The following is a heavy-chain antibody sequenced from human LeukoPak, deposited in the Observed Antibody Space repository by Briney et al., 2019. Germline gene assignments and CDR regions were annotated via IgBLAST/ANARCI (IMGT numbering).Heavy chain of an antibody. CDR1: GFTFSRNW. Sequence: GGSLRLSCAASGFTFSRNWMSWVRQAPGKGLEWVANIKYDGSEKYYVDFVKGRFTISRDNAKNSLYLQMNSLRVEDTAVYYCAKDDSGIYPNWFDPWGQGTLVTVSS. CDR3: AKDDSGIYPNWFDP. V-gene: IGHV3-7*01. CDR2: IKYDGSEK. D-gene: IGHD1-26*01. J-gene: IGHJ5*02.